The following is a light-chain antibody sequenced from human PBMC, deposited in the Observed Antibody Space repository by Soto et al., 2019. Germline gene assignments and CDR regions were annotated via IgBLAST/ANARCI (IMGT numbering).Light chain of an antibody. V-gene: IGKV3-20*01. J-gene: IGKJ1*01. CDR3: QTYGSSRT. CDR1: QSVSSSY. CDR2: GAS. Sequence: EIVLTQSPGTLSLSPGERATLSCRASQSVSSSYLAWYQQKPGQAPRLLIHGASSRASGIPDRFSGSGSGTDFSISSRSLKPEDHAEDSCQTYGSSRTVRQGPKGDIK.